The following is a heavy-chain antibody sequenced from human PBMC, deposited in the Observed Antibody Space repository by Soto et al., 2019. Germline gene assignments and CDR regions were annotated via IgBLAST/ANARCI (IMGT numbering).Heavy chain of an antibody. V-gene: IGHV1-8*01. Sequence: ASVKVSCKASGYTFTSYDINWVRQATGQGLEWMGWMNPNSGNTGYAQKFQGRVTMTRNSSISTAYMELSRLRSEDTAVYYCARSGNSNYDDTVDYYYYYYMDVWGKGTTVTVSS. J-gene: IGHJ6*03. CDR2: MNPNSGNT. CDR3: ARSGNSNYDDTVDYYYYYYMDV. D-gene: IGHD4-4*01. CDR1: GYTFTSYD.